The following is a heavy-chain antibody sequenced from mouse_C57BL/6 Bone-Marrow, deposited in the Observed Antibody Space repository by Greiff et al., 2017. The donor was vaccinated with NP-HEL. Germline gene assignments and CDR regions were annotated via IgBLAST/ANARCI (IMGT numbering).Heavy chain of an antibody. CDR2: IDSDGGST. Sequence: EVKLMESGGGLVQPGESLKLSCESHEYEFPSHDMSWVRKTPEKRLELVAAIDSDGGSTYYPDTLERRFIIYRDNTKKTRYLQMSRLRSEDTDLYYSARHGGHGYFAVWGTGTTVTVSS. CDR1: EYEFPSHD. J-gene: IGHJ1*03. V-gene: IGHV5-2*01. CDR3: ARHGGHGYFAV.